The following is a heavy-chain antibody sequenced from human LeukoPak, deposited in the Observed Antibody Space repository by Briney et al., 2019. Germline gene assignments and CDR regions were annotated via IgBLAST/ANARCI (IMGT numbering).Heavy chain of an antibody. V-gene: IGHV1-18*01. CDR1: GYTFTSYG. Sequence: ASVKVSCKASGYTFTSYGINWERQAPGQGLEWMGWISGSTGNRKYEQKIQGRVTLTTDTSTRTAYMELRSLRSDDTAVYYCARGTVGGNDYYYMDVWGKGTTVTVSS. CDR2: ISGSTGNR. D-gene: IGHD4-11*01. J-gene: IGHJ6*03. CDR3: ARGTVGGNDYYYMDV.